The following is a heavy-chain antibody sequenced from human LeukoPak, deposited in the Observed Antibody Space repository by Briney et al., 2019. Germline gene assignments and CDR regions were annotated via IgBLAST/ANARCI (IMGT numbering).Heavy chain of an antibody. D-gene: IGHD6-6*01. J-gene: IGHJ6*03. CDR1: GGTFSSYA. CDR3: ARVLPEYSSSSGYYYYYMDV. CDR2: IIPIFGTA. V-gene: IGHV1-69*05. Sequence: SVKVSCKASGGTFSSYAISWVRQAPGQGLEWMGGIIPIFGTANYARKFQGRVTITTDESTSTAYMELSSLRSEDTAVYYCARVLPEYSSSSGYYYYYMDVWGKGTMVTVSS.